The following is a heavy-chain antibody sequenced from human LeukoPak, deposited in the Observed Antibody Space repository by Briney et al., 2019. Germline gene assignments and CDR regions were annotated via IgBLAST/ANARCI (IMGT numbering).Heavy chain of an antibody. CDR2: INHSGST. V-gene: IGHV4-34*01. CDR1: GGSISGYY. J-gene: IGHJ6*03. CDR3: ARRVHMDV. Sequence: SETLSLTCAVYGGSISGYYWNWIRQPPGKGLEWIGEINHSGSTNYNPSLKSRVTISVDTSKNQFSLKLSSVTAADTAVYYCARRVHMDVWGKGTTVTVSS.